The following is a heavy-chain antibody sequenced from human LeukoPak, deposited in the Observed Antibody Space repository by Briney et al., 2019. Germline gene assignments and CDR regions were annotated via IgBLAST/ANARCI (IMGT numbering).Heavy chain of an antibody. Sequence: GGSLRLSCAASGFTFSTYAMTWVRQAPGKGLEWVSVIYSGGRTDYADSVKGRFTISRDNSKNTLYLQMNSLRAEDTAVYYCARARYSSSWYPVFVGFDPWGQGTLVTVSS. D-gene: IGHD6-13*01. CDR1: GFTFSTYA. V-gene: IGHV3-23*03. CDR3: ARARYSSSWYPVFVGFDP. CDR2: IYSGGRT. J-gene: IGHJ5*02.